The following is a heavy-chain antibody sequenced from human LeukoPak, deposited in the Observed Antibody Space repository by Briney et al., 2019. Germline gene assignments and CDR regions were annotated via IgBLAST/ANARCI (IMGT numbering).Heavy chain of an antibody. CDR2: LFSGGTT. J-gene: IGHJ3*02. V-gene: IGHV3-53*05. D-gene: IGHD5-24*01. CDR1: GFTVSSNY. Sequence: GGSLRLSCAASGFTVSSNYMSWVRQAPGKGLEWVSLLFSGGTTYYADSVKGRFTISRDNSKNTLYLQMNSLSAEDTAVYYCARGGDGYNYAFDMWGQGTMVTVSS. CDR3: ARGGDGYNYAFDM.